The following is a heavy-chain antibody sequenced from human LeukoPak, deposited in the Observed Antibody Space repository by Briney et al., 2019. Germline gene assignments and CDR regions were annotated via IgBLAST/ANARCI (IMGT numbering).Heavy chain of an antibody. J-gene: IGHJ4*02. D-gene: IGHD5-24*01. CDR2: IYSGGTT. CDR1: GFTVSSNY. CDR3: ARIDGSDDY. Sequence: PGGSLRLSCAASGFTVSSNYMSWVRQAPGKGLEWVSVIYSGGTTYYSDSVRGRFTISRDNSKNTLYLQMNSLTADDTAVYYCARIDGSDDYWGQETLVTVSS. V-gene: IGHV3-53*01.